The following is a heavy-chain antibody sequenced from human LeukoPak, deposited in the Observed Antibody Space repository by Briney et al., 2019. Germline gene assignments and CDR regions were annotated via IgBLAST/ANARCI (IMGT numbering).Heavy chain of an antibody. CDR3: ARDRSVTGYWYFDL. D-gene: IGHD2-21*02. J-gene: IGHJ2*01. V-gene: IGHV4-30-4*08. CDR2: IYYSGST. CDR1: GGSISSGGYY. Sequence: SETLSLTCTVSGGSISSGGYYWSWIRQHPGKGLEWIGYIYYSGSTYYNPSLKSRLTISVDTSKKQFSLKLSSVTAADTAIYYCARDRSVTGYWYFDLWGRGTLVTVSS.